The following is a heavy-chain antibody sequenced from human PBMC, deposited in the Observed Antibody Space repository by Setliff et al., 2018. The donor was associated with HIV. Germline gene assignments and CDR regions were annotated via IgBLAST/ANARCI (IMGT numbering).Heavy chain of an antibody. CDR2: INTNTGNP. D-gene: IGHD3-3*01. CDR1: GYSLTSYS. CDR3: ARGPTIFGVVMNGFDP. V-gene: IGHV7-4-1*01. J-gene: IGHJ3*01. Sequence: ASVKVSCKASGYSLTSYSINWVRQAPGQGLEWMGYINTNTGNPTYAQGFPGRFVFAVDTPVSTAYLRIFNLKAEDTAVYYCARGPTIFGVVMNGFDPWGQGTTVTVTS.